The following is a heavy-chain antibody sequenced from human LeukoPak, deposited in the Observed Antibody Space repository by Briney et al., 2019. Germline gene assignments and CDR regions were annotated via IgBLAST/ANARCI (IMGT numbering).Heavy chain of an antibody. V-gene: IGHV4-34*01. CDR3: ARGNWGSGYYYYYYMDV. CDR2: INHSGGT. Sequence: QSSETLSLTCAVYGGSFSSYYWSWIRQPPGKGLEWIGEINHSGGTNYNPSLKSRVTISVDTSKNQFSLKLSSVTAADTAVYYCARGNWGSGYYYYYYMDVWGKGTTVTVSS. J-gene: IGHJ6*03. D-gene: IGHD7-27*01. CDR1: GGSFSSYY.